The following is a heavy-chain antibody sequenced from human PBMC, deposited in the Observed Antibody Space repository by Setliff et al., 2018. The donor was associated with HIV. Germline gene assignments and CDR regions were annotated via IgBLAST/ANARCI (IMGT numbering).Heavy chain of an antibody. J-gene: IGHJ4*02. Sequence: PSETLSLTCAVSGGSFSGYYWSWIRQPPGKGLEWIGEINHSGSTHYTPSLKSRVSISVDTSKNQFSLRLSSVTAADTAVYYCARFDDNGYWVDLWGQGTLVTVSS. CDR3: ARFDDNGYWVDL. CDR1: GGSFSGYY. D-gene: IGHD3-22*01. V-gene: IGHV4-34*01. CDR2: INHSGST.